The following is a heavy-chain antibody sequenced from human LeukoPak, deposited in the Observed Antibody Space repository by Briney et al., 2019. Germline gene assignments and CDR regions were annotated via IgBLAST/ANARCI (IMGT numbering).Heavy chain of an antibody. Sequence: PGGSLRLSCAASGFTFNSYSMNWVRQAPGKGLEWVSYISSSGSTIYYADSVKGRFTISRDNAKNPLYLQMNSLRAEDTAVYYCARDIADIVATIWPDAFDIWGQGTMVTVSS. CDR1: GFTFNSYS. V-gene: IGHV3-48*04. D-gene: IGHD5-12*01. CDR2: ISSSGSTI. CDR3: ARDIADIVATIWPDAFDI. J-gene: IGHJ3*02.